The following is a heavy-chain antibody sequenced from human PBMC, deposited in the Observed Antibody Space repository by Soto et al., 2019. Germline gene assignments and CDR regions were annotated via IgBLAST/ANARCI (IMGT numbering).Heavy chain of an antibody. J-gene: IGHJ6*03. CDR3: ARDRGDILTGYTYYMDV. V-gene: IGHV3-33*01. CDR2: IWYDGSNK. CDR1: GFTFSSYG. Sequence: GESLKISCAASGFTFSSYGMHWVRQAPGKGLEWVAVIWYDGSNKYYADSVKGRFTISRDNSKNTLYLQMNSMRAEDTAVYYCARDRGDILTGYTYYMDVWGKGTTVTVSS. D-gene: IGHD3-9*01.